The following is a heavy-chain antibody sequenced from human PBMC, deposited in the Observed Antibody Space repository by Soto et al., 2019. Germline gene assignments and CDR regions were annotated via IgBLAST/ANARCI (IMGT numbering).Heavy chain of an antibody. V-gene: IGHV1-3*01. CDR1: GYTFTSYA. D-gene: IGHD6-6*01. J-gene: IGHJ6*03. CDR2: INAGNGNT. CDR3: ARGIAARLGSLAGLYYYYYMDV. Sequence: QVQLVQSGAEVKKPGASVKVSCKASGYTFTSYAMHWVRQAPGQRLEWMGWINAGNGNTKYSQKFQGRVCITRDTSASTAYMELSSLRSEDTAVYYCARGIAARLGSLAGLYYYYYMDVWGKGTTVTVSS.